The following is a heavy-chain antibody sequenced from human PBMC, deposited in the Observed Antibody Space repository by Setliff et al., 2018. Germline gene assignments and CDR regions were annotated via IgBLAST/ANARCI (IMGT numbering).Heavy chain of an antibody. CDR3: ARATRIYCSGGSCHWEWTEYYYYYMDV. Sequence: SETLSLTCTVSGGSINSSTYNSRSYYWGWIRQPPGKGLEWIGRIYYSGNNYYNASLKSRLTISVDTSKNPFSLKLSSVTAADTAVYYCARATRIYCSGGSCHWEWTEYYYYYMDVWGKGTTVTVSS. D-gene: IGHD2-15*01. CDR1: GGSINSSTYNSRSYY. V-gene: IGHV4-39*01. CDR2: IYYSGNN. J-gene: IGHJ6*03.